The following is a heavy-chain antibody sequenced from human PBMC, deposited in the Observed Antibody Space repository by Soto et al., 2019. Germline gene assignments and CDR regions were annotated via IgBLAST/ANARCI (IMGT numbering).Heavy chain of an antibody. CDR3: ARGGRYCSGGSCYSSWADY. V-gene: IGHV4-31*03. CDR1: GGSISSGGYY. J-gene: IGHJ4*02. CDR2: IYYSGST. D-gene: IGHD2-15*01. Sequence: QVQLQESGPGLVKPSQTLSLTCTVSGGSISSGGYYWSWIRQHPGKGLEWIGYIYYSGSTYYNPSLKSRVTISVDTSKKPFSLKLSSATAADTAVYYCARGGRYCSGGSCYSSWADYWGQGTLVTVSS.